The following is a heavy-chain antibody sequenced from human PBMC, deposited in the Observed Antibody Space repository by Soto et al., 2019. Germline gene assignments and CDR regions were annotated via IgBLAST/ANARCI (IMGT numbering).Heavy chain of an antibody. CDR2: IYHSGST. CDR3: AMEYYLLTGSMDY. V-gene: IGHV4-38-2*01. Sequence: SETLSLTCAVSGYSISSGYYWGWIRQPPGKGLEWIGSIYHSGSTYYTPSLKSRVTISVDTSKHKFSLKLSSVTAADTAVYYCAMEYYLLTGSMDYWGQGTLVTVSS. D-gene: IGHD3-9*01. J-gene: IGHJ4*02. CDR1: GYSISSGYY.